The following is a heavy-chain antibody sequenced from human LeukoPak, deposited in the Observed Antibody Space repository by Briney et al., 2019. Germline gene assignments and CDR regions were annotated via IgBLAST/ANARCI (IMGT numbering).Heavy chain of an antibody. Sequence: SETLSLTCTVSGGSISSYYCSWIRQSAGKGLEWIGRIYTSGSTNYNPSLKSRVTMSVDTSKNQFSLKLSSVTAADTAVYYCARHRAVAGTAPFDYWGQGTLVTVSS. V-gene: IGHV4-4*07. D-gene: IGHD6-19*01. CDR1: GGSISSYY. J-gene: IGHJ4*02. CDR3: ARHRAVAGTAPFDY. CDR2: IYTSGST.